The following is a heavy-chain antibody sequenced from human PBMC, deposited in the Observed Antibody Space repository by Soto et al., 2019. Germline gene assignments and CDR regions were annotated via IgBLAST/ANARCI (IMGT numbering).Heavy chain of an antibody. D-gene: IGHD3-22*01. J-gene: IGHJ4*02. CDR1: GFTFSSYA. CDR3: AKTVTMIVVVHYFDY. CDR2: ISGSGGST. V-gene: IGHV3-23*01. Sequence: GGSLRLSCAASGFTFSSYAMSWVRQAPGKGLEWVSAISGSGGSTYYADSVKGRFTISRDNSKNTLYLQMNSLRAEDTAVYYCAKTVTMIVVVHYFDYWGQGTLVTVSS.